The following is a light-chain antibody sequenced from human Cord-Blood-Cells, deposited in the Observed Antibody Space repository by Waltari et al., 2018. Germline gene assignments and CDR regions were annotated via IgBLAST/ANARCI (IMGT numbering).Light chain of an antibody. CDR3: QQSYSTLRS. J-gene: IGKJ4*01. CDR1: QSISSY. CDR2: AAS. Sequence: DIQMTQSPSSLSASVGDRVTITCRASQSISSYLNWYQQKPGKAPKLLIYAASSLQSGVPSRFSGSGSWTDFTLTISSLQPEDFATYYCQQSYSTLRSFGGGTKVEIK. V-gene: IGKV1-39*01.